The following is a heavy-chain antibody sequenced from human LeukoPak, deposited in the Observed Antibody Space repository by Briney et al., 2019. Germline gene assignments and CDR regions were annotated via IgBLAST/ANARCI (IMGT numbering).Heavy chain of an antibody. J-gene: IGHJ4*02. CDR3: ARGGKVAIRA. CDR1: GDSIRTTRY. V-gene: IGHV4-39*07. Sequence: SETLSLTCTVSGDSIRTTRYWGWIRQPPGKGLEWIGAVYFSGSTYYNPSLKSRVTISVDTSKNQFSLKLSSVTAADTAVYYCARGGKVAIRAWGQGTLVTVSS. CDR2: VYFSGST. D-gene: IGHD1-26*01.